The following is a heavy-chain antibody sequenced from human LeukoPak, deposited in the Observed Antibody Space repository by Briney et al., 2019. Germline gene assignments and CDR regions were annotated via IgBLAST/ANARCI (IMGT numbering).Heavy chain of an antibody. D-gene: IGHD3/OR15-3a*01. J-gene: IGHJ4*02. V-gene: IGHV3-30*02. Sequence: GGSLRLTCAASGFTFTNFGMHWVRQAPGKGLEWVAFINYLGSTRFYADSVKGRFTVSRDDSMSTLYLQMNSLGPEDMAVYYCAKDRDWAFDYWGQGTLVTVSS. CDR2: INYLGSTR. CDR1: GFTFTNFG. CDR3: AKDRDWAFDY.